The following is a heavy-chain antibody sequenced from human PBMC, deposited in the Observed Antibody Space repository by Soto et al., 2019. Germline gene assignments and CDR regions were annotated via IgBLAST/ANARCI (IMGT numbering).Heavy chain of an antibody. V-gene: IGHV3-11*06. J-gene: IGHJ1*01. CDR3: ASVITCGGDYSGYFHH. CDR1: GFTFSDYY. Sequence: QVQLVESGGGLVKPGGSLRLSCAASGFTFSDYYMSWIRQAPGKGLELVSYISFSSSYTNYADSVKGRFTISRDNAKNSLFLQMNSLRAEDTAIYYCASVITCGGDYSGYFHHWGQGTLVTVSS. D-gene: IGHD2-21*02. CDR2: ISFSSSYT.